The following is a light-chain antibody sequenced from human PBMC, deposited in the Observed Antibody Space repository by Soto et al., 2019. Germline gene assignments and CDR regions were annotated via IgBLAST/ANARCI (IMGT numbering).Light chain of an antibody. CDR1: QNIASY. CDR2: DAS. CDR3: QQRSNWIT. J-gene: IGKJ1*01. Sequence: EIVLTQSPATLSLSPGERATLSCRASQNIASYLLWYQQKPGQAPRLLIYDASNRATGIPARFSGSGSETDFTLTISSLEPEDFAVYYCQQRSNWITFGQGTKVDIK. V-gene: IGKV3-11*01.